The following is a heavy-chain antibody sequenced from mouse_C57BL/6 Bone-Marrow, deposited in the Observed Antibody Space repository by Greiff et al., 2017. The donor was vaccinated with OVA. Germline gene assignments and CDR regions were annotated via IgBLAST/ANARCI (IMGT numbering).Heavy chain of an antibody. Sequence: VQLQQPGPVLVKPGASVKMSCKASGYTFTDYYMNWVKQSHGKSLEWIGVINPYNGGTSYNQKFKGKATLTVDKSSSTAYMELNSLTSEDSAVYYCARGTDYWYFDVWGTGTTVTVSS. J-gene: IGHJ1*03. CDR3: ARGTDYWYFDV. CDR2: INPYNGGT. V-gene: IGHV1-19*01. CDR1: GYTFTDYY. D-gene: IGHD3-3*01.